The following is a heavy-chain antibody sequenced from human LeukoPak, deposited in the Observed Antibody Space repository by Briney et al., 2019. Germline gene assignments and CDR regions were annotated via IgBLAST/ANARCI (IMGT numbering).Heavy chain of an antibody. D-gene: IGHD3-10*01. V-gene: IGHV3-30*04. CDR1: GFTFSSYA. CDR2: ISYDGSNK. J-gene: IGHJ4*02. Sequence: GGSLRLSCAASGFTFSSYAMHWVRQAPGKGLEWVAVISYDGSNKYYADSVKGRFTISRDNSKNTLYLQMNSLRAEDTAVYYCARDYRYGSGLFDYWGQGTLVTVSS. CDR3: ARDYRYGSGLFDY.